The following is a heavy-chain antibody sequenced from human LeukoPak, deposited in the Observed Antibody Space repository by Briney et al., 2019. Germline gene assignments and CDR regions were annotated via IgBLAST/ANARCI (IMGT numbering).Heavy chain of an antibody. Sequence: GGSLRLSCAASGFTFSAYGMHWVRQTPDKGLEWVAVLWYDGTNKYYADSVRGRSTISRDTSENTLSLQMNSLRAEDTAVYYCARGGFDVWSGYRIDFWGQGTLITVSS. D-gene: IGHD3-3*01. CDR2: LWYDGTNK. CDR3: ARGGFDVWSGYRIDF. V-gene: IGHV3-33*01. CDR1: GFTFSAYG. J-gene: IGHJ4*02.